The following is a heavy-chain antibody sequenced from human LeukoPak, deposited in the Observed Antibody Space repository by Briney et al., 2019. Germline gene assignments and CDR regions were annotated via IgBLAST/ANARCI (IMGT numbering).Heavy chain of an antibody. CDR3: ARGNIVVVPAAMGY. J-gene: IGHJ4*02. Sequence: GGSLRLSCAASGFTFSTYWMSWVRQAPGKGLEWVSSISSSSSYIYYADSVKGRFTISRDNAKNSLYLQMNSLRAEDTAVYYCARGNIVVVPAAMGYWGQGTLVTVSS. V-gene: IGHV3-21*01. CDR2: ISSSSSYI. D-gene: IGHD2-2*01. CDR1: GFTFSTYW.